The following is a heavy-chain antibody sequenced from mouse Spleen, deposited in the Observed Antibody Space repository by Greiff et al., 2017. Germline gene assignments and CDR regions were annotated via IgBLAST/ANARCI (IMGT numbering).Heavy chain of an antibody. CDR3: TRDYGSSYPAWFAY. V-gene: IGHV14-4*01. CDR1: GFNIKDDY. Sequence: EVQLQQSGAELVRPGASVKLSCTASGFNIKDDYMHWVKQRPEQGLEWIGWIDPENGDTEYASKFQGKATITADTSSNTAYLQLSSLTSEDTAVYYCTRDYGSSYPAWFAYWGQGTLVTVSA. D-gene: IGHD1-1*01. J-gene: IGHJ3*01. CDR2: IDPENGDT.